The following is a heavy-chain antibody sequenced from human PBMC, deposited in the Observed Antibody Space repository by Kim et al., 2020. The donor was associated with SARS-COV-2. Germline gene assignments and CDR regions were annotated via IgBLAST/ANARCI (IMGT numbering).Heavy chain of an antibody. D-gene: IGHD1-26*01. CDR1: GFNLSDSD. V-gene: IGHV1-58*01. Sequence: SVKVSCKPSGFNLSDSDVQWVRQDRGQRLEWIGWIVVGRDITKYAQKFQERVTITRDMSTSTIYMELTSLRSEDTAVYYYAADRCGRPYAGRFDCWGQGTLVTVSS. CDR2: IVVGRDIT. J-gene: IGHJ4*02. CDR3: AADRCGRPYAGRFDC.